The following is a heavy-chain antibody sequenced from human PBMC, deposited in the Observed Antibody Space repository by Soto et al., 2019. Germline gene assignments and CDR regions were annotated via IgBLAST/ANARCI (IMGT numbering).Heavy chain of an antibody. Sequence: GASVKVSCKASGFTFTSSAVQWVRHARGQRLEWIGWIVVGSGNTNYAQKFQERVTITRDMSTSTAYMELSSMRSEDTAVYYCALLPGLPGGVFSWGQGTLVTVSS. D-gene: IGHD3-16*01. J-gene: IGHJ4*02. V-gene: IGHV1-58*01. CDR2: IVVGSGNT. CDR3: ALLPGLPGGVFS. CDR1: GFTFTSSA.